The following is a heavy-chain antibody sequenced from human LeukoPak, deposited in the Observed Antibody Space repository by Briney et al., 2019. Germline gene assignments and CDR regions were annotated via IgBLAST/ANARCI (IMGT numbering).Heavy chain of an antibody. D-gene: IGHD5-18*01. CDR3: ATSGRGYSYGTIDF. Sequence: PSETLSLTCTVSGGSMNDYYWSWIRQPPGKGLEWIGYFFYSGSTNYHPSLKSRVTISVDSSKTQFSLNLSSVTAADTAVYFCATSGRGYSYGTIDFWGQGILVTVSS. V-gene: IGHV4-59*01. CDR1: GGSMNDYY. J-gene: IGHJ4*02. CDR2: FFYSGST.